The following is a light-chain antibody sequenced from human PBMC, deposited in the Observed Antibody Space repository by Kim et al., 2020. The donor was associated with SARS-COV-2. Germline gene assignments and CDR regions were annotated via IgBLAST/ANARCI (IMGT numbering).Light chain of an antibody. V-gene: IGLV3-19*01. Sequence: SSELTQDTAVSVALGQTVRITCQGDSLRSYYESWYQQKPGQAPVLVIYGKNNRPSGIPDRFSGSSSGKTASLTITGAQAEDEAEYYCNSRDSSGNHWVFG. CDR2: GKN. CDR3: NSRDSSGNHWV. CDR1: SLRSYY. J-gene: IGLJ3*02.